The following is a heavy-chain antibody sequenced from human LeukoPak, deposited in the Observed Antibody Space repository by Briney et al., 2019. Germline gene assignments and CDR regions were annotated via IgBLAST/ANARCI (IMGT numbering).Heavy chain of an antibody. CDR1: GYTFTSYD. CDR2: MNPNSGNT. Sequence: ASVKVSCKASGYTFTSYDINWVRQTTGQGLEWMGWMNPNSGNTGYAQKFQGRVTMTRNTSISTAYMELSSLRSEDTAVYYCARAQYGSGSYHGWFDPWGQGTLVTVSS. J-gene: IGHJ5*02. D-gene: IGHD3-10*01. V-gene: IGHV1-8*01. CDR3: ARAQYGSGSYHGWFDP.